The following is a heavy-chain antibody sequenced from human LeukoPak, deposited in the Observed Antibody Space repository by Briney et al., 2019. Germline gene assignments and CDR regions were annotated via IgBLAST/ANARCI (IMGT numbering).Heavy chain of an antibody. CDR2: VDHSGYT. J-gene: IGHJ4*02. V-gene: IGHV4-4*02. CDR1: GGSISSTNW. CDR3: ARDVWVWGVIISDY. D-gene: IGHD3-10*01. Sequence: SGTLSLTCAVSGGSISSTNWWTWVRQPPGKGLEWIGEVDHSGYTNYNPSLKSRVTISVDKSKNHFSLKLSSVTAADTAIYYCARDVWVWGVIISDYWGQGTLVTVSS.